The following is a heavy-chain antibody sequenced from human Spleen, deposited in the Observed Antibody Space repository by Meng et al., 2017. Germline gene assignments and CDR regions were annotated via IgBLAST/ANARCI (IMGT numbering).Heavy chain of an antibody. V-gene: IGHV4-39*07. Sequence: GSLRLSCTVSGDSISSGSYYWGWIRQSPGKGLEWIGNIYSSGSAYYTPSLKSRVTISIDTSKNQFSLNLSSVTAADTAVYYCARNTYYYGSGSYYNAFYYYYYGMDVWGQGTTVTVSS. D-gene: IGHD3-10*01. J-gene: IGHJ6*02. CDR3: ARNTYYYGSGSYYNAFYYYYYGMDV. CDR2: IYSSGSA. CDR1: GDSISSGSYY.